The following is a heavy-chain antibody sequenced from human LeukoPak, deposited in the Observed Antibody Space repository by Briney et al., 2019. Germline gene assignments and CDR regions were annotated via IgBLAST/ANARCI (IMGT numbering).Heavy chain of an antibody. CDR1: GGTFSSYA. J-gene: IGHJ3*02. CDR2: IIPIFGTA. V-gene: IGHV1-69*13. Sequence: EASVKVSCKASGGTFSSYAISWVRQAPGQGLEWMGGIIPIFGTADYAQKFQGRVTITADESTSTAYMELSSLRSEDTAVYYCARVALELTPYDAFDIWGQGTMATVSS. CDR3: ARVALELTPYDAFDI. D-gene: IGHD1-7*01.